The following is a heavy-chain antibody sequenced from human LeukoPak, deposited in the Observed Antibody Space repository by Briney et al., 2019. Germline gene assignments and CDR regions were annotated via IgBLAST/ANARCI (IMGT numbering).Heavy chain of an antibody. Sequence: PGRSLRLSCAASGFTFSSYGMHWVRQAPGKGLEWVAVISYDGSNKYYADSVKGRFTISRDNSKNTLYLQMNSRRAGDTAVYYCAKNPYYYGSGRRDFVVDYWGQGTLVTVSS. CDR2: ISYDGSNK. D-gene: IGHD3-10*01. CDR3: AKNPYYYGSGRRDFVVDY. J-gene: IGHJ4*02. V-gene: IGHV3-30*18. CDR1: GFTFSSYG.